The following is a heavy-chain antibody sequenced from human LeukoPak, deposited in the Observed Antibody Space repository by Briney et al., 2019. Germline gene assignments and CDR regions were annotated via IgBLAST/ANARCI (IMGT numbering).Heavy chain of an antibody. CDR2: IHFSETT. J-gene: IGHJ5*02. V-gene: IGHV4-4*07. Sequence: SETMSLTCTVSGGSISSSYWSWFRQPAGKGLEWIGRIHFSETTNNNPSLKSRVTLSLDTSKNRFSLNMTSVTAAATAAYSFARGGFAPLDLWGQGILVTVSS. CDR3: ARGGFAPLDL. CDR1: GGSISSSY. D-gene: IGHD3-16*01.